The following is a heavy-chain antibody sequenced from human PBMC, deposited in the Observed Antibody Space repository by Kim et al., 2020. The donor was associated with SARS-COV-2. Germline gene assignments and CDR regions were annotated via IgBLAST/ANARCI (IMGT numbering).Heavy chain of an antibody. V-gene: IGHV4-59*01. CDR1: GGSISSYY. J-gene: IGHJ3*02. CDR3: ARVVTPGAFDI. CDR2: IYYSGST. Sequence: SETLSLTCTVSGGSISSYYWSWIRQPPGKGLEWIGYIYYSGSTNYNPSLKSRVTISVDTSKNQFSLKLSSVTAADTAVYYCARVVTPGAFDIWGQGTMVTVSS.